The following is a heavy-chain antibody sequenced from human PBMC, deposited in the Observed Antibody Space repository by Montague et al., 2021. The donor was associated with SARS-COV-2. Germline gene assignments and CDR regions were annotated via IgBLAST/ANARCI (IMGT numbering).Heavy chain of an antibody. Sequence: SETLSLTCALYGGSFSGYYWSWIRQPPGKGLEWIGEINHSGSTNYNPSLKSRVTISVDTSKNQFPLKLSSVTAADTAVYYCARGRGTALFRRVYFGMDVWGQGTTVTVSS. J-gene: IGHJ6*02. V-gene: IGHV4-34*01. D-gene: IGHD1-1*01. CDR3: ARGRGTALFRRVYFGMDV. CDR2: INHSGST. CDR1: GGSFSGYY.